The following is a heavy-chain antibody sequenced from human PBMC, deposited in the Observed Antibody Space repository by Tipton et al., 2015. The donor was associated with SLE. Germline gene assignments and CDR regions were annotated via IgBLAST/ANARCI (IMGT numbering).Heavy chain of an antibody. V-gene: IGHV4-59*01. Sequence: TLSLTCTVSDDGSISSYYWNWIRQSPGKGLEWIGYISFGGGSYYNPSLKSRVTISLDTSKNQFSLELSSVTAADTAIYYCARAEMTTEGSIFYYYVDVWGQGTLVTVSS. J-gene: IGHJ4*02. CDR3: ARAEMTTEGSIFYYYVDV. CDR1: DDGSISSYY. D-gene: IGHD5-24*01. CDR2: ISFGGGS.